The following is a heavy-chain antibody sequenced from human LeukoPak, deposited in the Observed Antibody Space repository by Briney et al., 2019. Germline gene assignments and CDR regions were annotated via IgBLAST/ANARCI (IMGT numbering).Heavy chain of an antibody. CDR2: INHSGST. D-gene: IGHD6-6*01. J-gene: IGHJ6*02. V-gene: IGHV4-34*01. CDR3: AREYSYYGMDV. Sequence: SETLSLTCAVYGGSFSGYYWSWIRQPPGKGLEWIGEINHSGSTNYNPSLKSRVTISVDTSKNQFSLKLSSVTAADTAVYYCAREYSYYGMDVWGQGTTVTVSS. CDR1: GGSFSGYY.